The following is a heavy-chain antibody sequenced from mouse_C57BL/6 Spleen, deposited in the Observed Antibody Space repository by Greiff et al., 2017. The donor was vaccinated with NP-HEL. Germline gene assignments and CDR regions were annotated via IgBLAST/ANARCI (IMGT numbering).Heavy chain of an antibody. D-gene: IGHD2-3*01. CDR1: GFTFSDYG. V-gene: IGHV5-17*01. Sequence: DVLLVESGGGLVKPGGSLKLSCAASGFTFSDYGMHWVRQAPEKGLEWVAYISSGSSTIYYADKVKGRSTISRDNAKNTAFLQITSLRSEDTAMYYCARPRDCYSFAYWGQGTLVTVSA. CDR3: ARPRDCYSFAY. CDR2: ISSGSSTI. J-gene: IGHJ3*01.